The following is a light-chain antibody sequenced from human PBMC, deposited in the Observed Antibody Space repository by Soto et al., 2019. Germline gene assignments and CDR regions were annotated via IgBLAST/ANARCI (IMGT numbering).Light chain of an antibody. J-gene: IGLJ1*01. Sequence: QSVLTQPASVSGSPGQSITIPCTGTSSDVGRYNYVSWYQQHPGKAPKLIIYEVTNRPSGVSTRFSGSKSGNTASLTISGLQAEDEADYYCSSLRNTRGVFGTGTKVTVL. CDR2: EVT. CDR3: SSLRNTRGV. V-gene: IGLV2-14*03. CDR1: SSDVGRYNY.